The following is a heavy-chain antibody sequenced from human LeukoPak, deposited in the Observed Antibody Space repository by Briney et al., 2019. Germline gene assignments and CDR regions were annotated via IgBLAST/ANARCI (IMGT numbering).Heavy chain of an antibody. D-gene: IGHD3-10*01. V-gene: IGHV4-39*01. J-gene: IGHJ5*02. Sequence: SETLSLTCTVSGGSIGSYYWGWIRQPPEKGLEWIGSIYHSGKTYYNTSLKNRVTISVETSKNQFSLRLRSVTAADTAVYYCARLHVYYYGWFDPWGQGTLVTVSS. CDR1: GGSIGSYY. CDR3: ARLHVYYYGWFDP. CDR2: IYHSGKT.